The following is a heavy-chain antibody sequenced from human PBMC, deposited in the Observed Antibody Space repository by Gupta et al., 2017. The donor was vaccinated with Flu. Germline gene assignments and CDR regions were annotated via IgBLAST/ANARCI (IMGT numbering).Heavy chain of an antibody. CDR1: GGSISSGGYY. CDR3: ATTPGGDSSSWFY. CDR2: IYYSGST. V-gene: IGHV4-31*03. Sequence: QVQLQESGPGLVKPSQTLSLTCTVSGGSISSGGYYWSWIRQHPGKGLEWIGYIYYSGSTYYNPALKSRVTISVDTAKNQFSLKLSSVTAXDTAVYYCATTPGGDSSSWFYGGQGTLVTVSS. D-gene: IGHD6-13*01. J-gene: IGHJ4*02.